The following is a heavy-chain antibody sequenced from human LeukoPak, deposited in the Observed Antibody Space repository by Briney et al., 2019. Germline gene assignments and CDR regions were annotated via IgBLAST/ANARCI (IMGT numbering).Heavy chain of an antibody. CDR3: ARALGGGQTKNWFDP. CDR2: ISSSSSYI. Sequence: PGGSLRLSCAASGFTFSSYSMNWVRQAPGKGLEWVSSISSSSSYIYYADSVKGRFTISRDNAKNSLYLQMNSLRAEDTAVYYCARALGGGQTKNWFDPWGQGTLVTVSS. V-gene: IGHV3-21*04. D-gene: IGHD1-14*01. J-gene: IGHJ5*02. CDR1: GFTFSSYS.